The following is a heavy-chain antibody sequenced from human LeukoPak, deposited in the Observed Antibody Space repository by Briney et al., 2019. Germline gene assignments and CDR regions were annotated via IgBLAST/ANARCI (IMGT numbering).Heavy chain of an antibody. Sequence: PGGSLRLSCAASGFTFSSYGMHWVRQAPGKGLEWVAFIRYDGSNKYYADSVKGRFTISRDNSKNTLYLQMNSLGAEDTAVYYCANFGEIYMDVWGKGTTVTVSS. CDR2: IRYDGSNK. V-gene: IGHV3-30*02. J-gene: IGHJ6*03. CDR3: ANFGEIYMDV. D-gene: IGHD3-10*01. CDR1: GFTFSSYG.